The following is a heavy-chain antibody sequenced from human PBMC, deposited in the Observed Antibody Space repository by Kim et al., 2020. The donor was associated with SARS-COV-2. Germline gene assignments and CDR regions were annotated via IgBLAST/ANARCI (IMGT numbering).Heavy chain of an antibody. J-gene: IGHJ4*02. V-gene: IGHV3-9*01. CDR2: ISWNSGSI. Sequence: GGSLRLSCAASGFTFDDYAMHWVRQAPGKGLEGVSGISWNSGSIGYADSVKGRFTISRDNAKNSLYLQMNSLRAEDTALYYCAKDSSPLGGGLFDYWGQGTLVTVSS. CDR3: AKDSSPLGGGLFDY. CDR1: GFTFDDYA. D-gene: IGHD2-15*01.